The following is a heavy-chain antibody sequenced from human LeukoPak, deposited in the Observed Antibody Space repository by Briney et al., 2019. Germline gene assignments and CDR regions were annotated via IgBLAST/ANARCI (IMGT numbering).Heavy chain of an antibody. V-gene: IGHV3-30*18. CDR2: ISYDGSNK. CDR3: AKGQQWLARAAYFDY. J-gene: IGHJ4*02. D-gene: IGHD6-19*01. Sequence: GGSLRLSCAASGFTFSSYGMHWVRQAPGKGLEWVAVISYDGSNKYYADSVKGRFTISRDNSKNTLYLQMNSLRVEDTAVHYCAKGQQWLARAAYFDYWGQGTLVTVSS. CDR1: GFTFSSYG.